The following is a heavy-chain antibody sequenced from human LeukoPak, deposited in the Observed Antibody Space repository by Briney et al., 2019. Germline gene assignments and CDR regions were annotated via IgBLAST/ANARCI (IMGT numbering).Heavy chain of an antibody. CDR1: GFTFSSSA. CDR3: AKKRQSSGWTYFDY. D-gene: IGHD6-19*01. CDR2: ISASGGST. Sequence: GSLSLSCAASGFTFSSSAMSWVRQVPGKGLEWVSGISASGGSTNYADSVRGRFTISRDNSKNTLYLQMNSLRAEDTAVYYCAKKRQSSGWTYFDYWGQGTLVTVSS. J-gene: IGHJ4*02. V-gene: IGHV3-23*01.